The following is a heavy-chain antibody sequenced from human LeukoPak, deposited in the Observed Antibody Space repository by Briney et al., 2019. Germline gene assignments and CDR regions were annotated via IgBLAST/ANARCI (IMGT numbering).Heavy chain of an antibody. J-gene: IGHJ4*02. V-gene: IGHV3-53*01. CDR1: GFTVSSSY. D-gene: IGHD2-15*01. Sequence: GGSLRLSCAASGFTVSSSYMSWVRQAPGKGLEWVSIIYSGGNTYYADSVEGRFTISRDNSKNTVYLQMNSLRVEGTAVYYCARDRGYCSGDSCYPTRFDYWGQETLVTVSS. CDR2: IYSGGNT. CDR3: ARDRGYCSGDSCYPTRFDY.